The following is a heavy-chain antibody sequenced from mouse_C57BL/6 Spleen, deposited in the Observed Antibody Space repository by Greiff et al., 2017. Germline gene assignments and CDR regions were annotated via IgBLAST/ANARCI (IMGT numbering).Heavy chain of an antibody. CDR2: INPNNGGT. Sequence: EVQLQQSGPELVKPGASVKISCKASGYTFTDYYMNWVKQSHGKSLEWIGDINPNNGGTSYNQKFKGKATLTVDKSSSTAYIELRSLTSEDSAVYYCARTVVEGYYAMDYWGQGTSVTVSS. CDR3: ARTVVEGYYAMDY. CDR1: GYTFTDYY. D-gene: IGHD1-1*01. J-gene: IGHJ4*01. V-gene: IGHV1-26*01.